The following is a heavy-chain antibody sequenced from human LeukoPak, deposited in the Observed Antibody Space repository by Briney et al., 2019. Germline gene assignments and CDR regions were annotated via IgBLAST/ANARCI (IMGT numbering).Heavy chain of an antibody. J-gene: IGHJ6*04. D-gene: IGHD6-13*01. CDR1: GFTFSSYA. CDR3: AREEGVRSSWYGWYYYYGMDV. CDR2: ISGSGGST. Sequence: PGGSLRLSCAASGFTFSSYAMSWVRQAPGKGLEWVSAISGSGGSTYYADSVKGRFTISRDNSKNTLYLQMNSLRAEDTAVYYCAREEGVRSSWYGWYYYYGMDVWGKGTTVTVSS. V-gene: IGHV3-23*01.